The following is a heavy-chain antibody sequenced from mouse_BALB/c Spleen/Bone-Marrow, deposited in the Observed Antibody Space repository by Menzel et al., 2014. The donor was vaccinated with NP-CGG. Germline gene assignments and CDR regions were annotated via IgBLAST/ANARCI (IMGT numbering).Heavy chain of an antibody. V-gene: IGHV1-4*01. CDR1: GYTFTYYT. Sequence: LQESGAELARTGASVRMSCRTSGYTFTYYTMYWVKQRPGQGLEWIGYINPTSNYTNYNQKFKDKATLTADTSSNTAYMQLSSMTPEPSAFYYCVREALWSFFTFCGQGTLVPVSA. J-gene: IGHJ3*01. CDR3: VREALWSFFTF. CDR2: INPTSNYT.